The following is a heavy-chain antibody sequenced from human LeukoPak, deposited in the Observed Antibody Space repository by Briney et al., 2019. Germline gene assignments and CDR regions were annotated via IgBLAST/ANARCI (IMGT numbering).Heavy chain of an antibody. V-gene: IGHV3-7*01. CDR3: ARDRAPAATL. J-gene: IGHJ4*02. D-gene: IGHD2-2*01. Sequence: GGSLRLSCAASGFTSRSHWMAWVRQAPGRGLEWVANIKPDGSTKNYADSVKGRFTISRDDAENSVSLQMNSLRAEDLAVYYCARDRAPAATLWGQGTLVTVSS. CDR2: IKPDGSTK. CDR1: GFTSRSHW.